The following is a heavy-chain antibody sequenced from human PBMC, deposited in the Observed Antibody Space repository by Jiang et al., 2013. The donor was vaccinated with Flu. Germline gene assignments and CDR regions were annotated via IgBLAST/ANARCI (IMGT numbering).Heavy chain of an antibody. CDR3: AKDKSRVPAARIDY. V-gene: IGHV3-30*18. CDR2: ISYDGSNK. J-gene: IGHJ4*02. Sequence: RHGSRQGAGVVAVISYDGSNKYFADSVKGRFTISRDNSKNTLYLQMSSLRVEDTAVYYCAKDKSRVPAARIDYWGQGTLVTVSS. D-gene: IGHD2-2*01.